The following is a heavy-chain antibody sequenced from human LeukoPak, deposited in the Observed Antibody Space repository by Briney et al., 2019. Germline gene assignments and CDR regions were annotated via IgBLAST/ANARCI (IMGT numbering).Heavy chain of an antibody. CDR3: ARDMVRGVISQRRWFDP. CDR2: INPNSGGT. V-gene: IGHV1-2*02. CDR1: GYTFTGYY. D-gene: IGHD3-10*01. Sequence: ASVKVSCKASGYTFTGYYMHWVRQAPGQGLEWMGWINPNSGGTNYAQKFQGRVTMTRDTSISTAYMELSRLRSDDTAVYCCARDMVRGVISQRRWFDPWGQGTLVTVSS. J-gene: IGHJ5*02.